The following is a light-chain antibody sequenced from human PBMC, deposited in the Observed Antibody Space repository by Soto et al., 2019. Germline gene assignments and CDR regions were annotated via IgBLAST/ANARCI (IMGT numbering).Light chain of an antibody. CDR1: QTISNY. CDR3: QQVSGYPLS. Sequence: DIKMTQSPSSLSASVGDRVTITCRASQTISNYLQWYQQKSGQAPKLLIYAAFFLQSGVPSRFGGSASGTEFTLTISSLQPEDFATYYCQQVSGYPLSFGGGTKVDIK. CDR2: AAF. J-gene: IGKJ4*01. V-gene: IGKV1-9*01.